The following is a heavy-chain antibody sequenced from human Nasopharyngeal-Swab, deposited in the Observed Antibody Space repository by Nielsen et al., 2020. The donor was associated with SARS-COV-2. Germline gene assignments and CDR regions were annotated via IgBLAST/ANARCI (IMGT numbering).Heavy chain of an antibody. CDR1: GFNFVDYT. J-gene: IGHJ4*02. CDR3: AKDSRRGVVVAAEFYFDS. V-gene: IGHV3-43*01. D-gene: IGHD2-15*01. Sequence: GGSLRLSCAASGFNFVDYTMHWVRQPPGKGLEWVSLINWDGDITYYADPMEGRFTVSRDNSKNPLYLQLNDLQTGDTALYYCAKDSRRGVVVAAEFYFDSWGQGTLVTVSS. CDR2: INWDGDIT.